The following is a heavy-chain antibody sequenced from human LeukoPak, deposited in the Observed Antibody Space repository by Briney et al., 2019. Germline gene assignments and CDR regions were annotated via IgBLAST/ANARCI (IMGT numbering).Heavy chain of an antibody. V-gene: IGHV5-51*01. CDR1: GYRFTNYW. D-gene: IGHD3-3*01. Sequence: GESLKISCRGSGYRFTNYWIGWVRQMPGKGLEWMGIIYPGGSDTRYSPSFQGQVTISADKSISTAYLQWSSLKASDTAMYYCASSPGSTIFGVVKQDGAFDIWGQGTMVTVSS. CDR3: ASSPGSTIFGVVKQDGAFDI. J-gene: IGHJ3*02. CDR2: IYPGGSDT.